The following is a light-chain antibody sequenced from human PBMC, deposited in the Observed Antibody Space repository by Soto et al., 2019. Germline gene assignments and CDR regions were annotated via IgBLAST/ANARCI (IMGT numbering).Light chain of an antibody. V-gene: IGKV1-9*01. CDR3: QQLTNYRFT. CDR1: QTVSSY. CDR2: AAS. J-gene: IGKJ2*01. Sequence: DIQMTQSPSSLSASVGDRVNITCRASQTVSSYLNWYQQKPGKAPQLLIYAASTLQSGVPSRFSGSGSGTDFTLTISSLQPEDFATYYCQQLTNYRFTFGQGTKVDIK.